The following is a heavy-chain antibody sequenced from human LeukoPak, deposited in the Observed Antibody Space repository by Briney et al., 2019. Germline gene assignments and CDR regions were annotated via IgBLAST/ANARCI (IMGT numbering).Heavy chain of an antibody. CDR1: GISLRSYS. D-gene: IGHD6-13*01. Sequence: GESLRLSCVASGISLRSYSVHWVRQAPGKGLEWVALTSHDESNKKYADSVRGRCTISRDNSRDTVFLQLSNLRHEDSAVYYCAKGDAAGAYRTEFWGPGTRVTVSS. CDR2: TSHDESNK. V-gene: IGHV3-30-3*01. J-gene: IGHJ4*02. CDR3: AKGDAAGAYRTEF.